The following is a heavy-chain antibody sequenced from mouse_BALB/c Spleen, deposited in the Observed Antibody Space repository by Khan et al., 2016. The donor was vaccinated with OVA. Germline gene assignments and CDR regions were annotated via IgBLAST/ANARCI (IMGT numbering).Heavy chain of an antibody. CDR1: GYSITSDYA. CDR3: SRDGSRYNYAMDY. V-gene: IGHV3-2*02. D-gene: IGHD2-3*01. Sequence: EVQLQESGPGLVKPSQSLSLTCTVTGYSITSDYAWNWIRQFPGNKLEWMGYISSSGSTNYNPAITSRISITRDPSKNQFFLQLNSVTTEDTATYYCSRDGSRYNYAMDYWGQGTSVTVSS. J-gene: IGHJ4*01. CDR2: ISSSGST.